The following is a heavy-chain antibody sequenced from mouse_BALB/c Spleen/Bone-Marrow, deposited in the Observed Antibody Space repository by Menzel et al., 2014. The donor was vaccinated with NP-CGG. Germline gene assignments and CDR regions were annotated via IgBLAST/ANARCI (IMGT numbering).Heavy chain of an antibody. Sequence: EVKVVESGGGLVQPGGSLRLSCATSGFTFTDYYMSWVRQPPGKALEWLGFIRNKANGYTTEYSASVKGRFTISRDNSQSILYLQMNALRAEDSATYYRASNWFDYWGQGTPLTVSS. CDR1: GFTFTDYY. J-gene: IGHJ2*01. V-gene: IGHV7-3*02. D-gene: IGHD4-1*01. CDR3: ASNWFDY. CDR2: IRNKANGYTT.